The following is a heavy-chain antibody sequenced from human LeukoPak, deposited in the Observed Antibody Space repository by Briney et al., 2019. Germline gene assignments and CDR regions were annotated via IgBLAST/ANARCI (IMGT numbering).Heavy chain of an antibody. J-gene: IGHJ4*02. CDR1: GGSISSGDYY. D-gene: IGHD3-3*01. V-gene: IGHV4-30-4*08. CDR2: IYYSGST. CDR3: ARVGGGAFDHDPGTCYFDY. Sequence: SETLSLTCTVSGGSISSGDYYWSWIRQPPGKGLEWIGYIYYSGSTYYNPSLKSRVTISVDTSKNQFSLKLSSVTAADTAVYYCARVGGGAFDHDPGTCYFDYWGQGTLVTVSS.